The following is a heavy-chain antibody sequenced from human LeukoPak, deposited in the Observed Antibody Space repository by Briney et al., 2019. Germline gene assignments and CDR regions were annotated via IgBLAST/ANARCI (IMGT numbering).Heavy chain of an antibody. J-gene: IGHJ3*02. V-gene: IGHV3-30-3*01. D-gene: IGHD3-10*01. CDR2: ISYDGSNK. CDR1: GFSFSSYA. Sequence: GGSLRLSCAPSGFSFSSYAMHWVSQAPGKGLEWVAVISYDGSNKYYADSVKGRFTISRDNSKNTLYLQMNSLRAEDTAVYYCARVKRLIWFGELPHDAFDIWGQGTMVTVSS. CDR3: ARVKRLIWFGELPHDAFDI.